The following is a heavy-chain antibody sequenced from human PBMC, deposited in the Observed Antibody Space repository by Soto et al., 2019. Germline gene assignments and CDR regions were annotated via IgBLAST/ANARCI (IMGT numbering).Heavy chain of an antibody. D-gene: IGHD3-10*01. CDR2: IYYSGST. J-gene: IGHJ4*02. CDR1: GGSISSSSYY. Sequence: PSETLSLTCTVSGGSISSSSYYWGWIRQPPGKGLEWIGSIYYSGSTYYNPSLKSRVTISVDTSKNQFSLKLSSVTAEDTAVYYCARDPYQSSNYYGSEFDYWGQGILVTSPQ. CDR3: ARDPYQSSNYYGSEFDY. V-gene: IGHV4-39*02.